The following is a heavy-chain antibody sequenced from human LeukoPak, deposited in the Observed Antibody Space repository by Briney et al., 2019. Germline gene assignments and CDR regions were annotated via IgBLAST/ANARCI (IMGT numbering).Heavy chain of an antibody. CDR1: GFPFDDYG. CDR3: AREGATTAFDI. J-gene: IGHJ3*02. CDR2: ISWNGGST. D-gene: IGHD1-26*01. Sequence: GGSLRLSCAASGFPFDDYGMSWVRQAPGKGLEWVSGISWNGGSTGYADSVKGRFTISRDNAKNSLYLQMNSLRAEDTALFYCAREGATTAFDIWGQGTMVTVSS. V-gene: IGHV3-20*04.